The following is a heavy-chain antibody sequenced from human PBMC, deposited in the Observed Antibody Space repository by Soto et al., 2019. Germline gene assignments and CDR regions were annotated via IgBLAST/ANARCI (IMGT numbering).Heavy chain of an antibody. J-gene: IGHJ4*02. Sequence: PGGSLRLSCAASGFTFNEYYMTWIRQAPGKGLEWISYIGRSGSPSYYADSVKGRFTLSRDNANNSVYLEMTNLRAEDTAVYYSSRWEKRALYFGDLGGGQGTLVTVSS. CDR1: GFTFNEYY. D-gene: IGHD3-16*01. CDR3: SRWEKRALYFGDLG. V-gene: IGHV3-11*01. CDR2: IGRSGSPS.